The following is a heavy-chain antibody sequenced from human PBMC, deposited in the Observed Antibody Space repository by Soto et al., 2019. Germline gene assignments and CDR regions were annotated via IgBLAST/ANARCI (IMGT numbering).Heavy chain of an antibody. V-gene: IGHV4-31*03. J-gene: IGHJ6*02. Sequence: SETLSLTCTVSGGSISSGGYYWSWIRQHPGKGLGWIGYIYYSGSTYYNPSLKSRVTISVDTSKNQFSLKLSSVTAADTAVYYCARDWRGYSYGYYYYYGMDVWGQGTTVTVSS. CDR3: ARDWRGYSYGYYYYYGMDV. CDR1: GGSISSGGYY. D-gene: IGHD5-18*01. CDR2: IYYSGST.